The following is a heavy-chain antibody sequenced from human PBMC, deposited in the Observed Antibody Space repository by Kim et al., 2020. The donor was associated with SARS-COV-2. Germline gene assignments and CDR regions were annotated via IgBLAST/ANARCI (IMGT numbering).Heavy chain of an antibody. D-gene: IGHD3-3*01. CDR3: ARDLHGGLDPWAFDI. CDR1: GGSISSGDYY. Sequence: SETLSLTCTVSGGSISSGDYYWTWIRQPPGKGLEWIGYISYSGSTYYNPSLKSRVSISVDTSKNQFSLKLSSVTAADTAVYYCARDLHGGLDPWAFDIWGQGTRVTVSS. J-gene: IGHJ3*02. V-gene: IGHV4-30-4*01. CDR2: ISYSGST.